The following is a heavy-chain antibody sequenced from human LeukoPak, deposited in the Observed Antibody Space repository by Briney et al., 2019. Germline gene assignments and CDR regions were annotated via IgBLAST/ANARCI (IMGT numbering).Heavy chain of an antibody. D-gene: IGHD6-13*01. CDR3: ARGRAAAGRAYYFDY. Sequence: SETPSLTCTVSGYSISSGYYWGWIRQPPGKGLEWIGSIYHSGSTYYNPSLKSRVTISVDTSKNQFSLKLSSVTAADTAVYYRARGRAAAGRAYYFDYWGQGTLVTVSS. J-gene: IGHJ4*02. CDR2: IYHSGST. V-gene: IGHV4-38-2*02. CDR1: GYSISSGYY.